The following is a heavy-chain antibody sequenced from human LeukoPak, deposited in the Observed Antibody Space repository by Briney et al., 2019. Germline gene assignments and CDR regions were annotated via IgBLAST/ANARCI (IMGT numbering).Heavy chain of an antibody. D-gene: IGHD6-19*01. J-gene: IGHJ6*02. Sequence: GGSLRLSCAASGFTFSSYAMHWVRQAPGKGLEWVAVISYDGSNKYYVDSVKGRFTISRDNSKNTLYLQMNSLRAEDTAVYYCARDGEQWLVYYYYYGMDVWGQGTTVTVSS. CDR2: ISYDGSNK. CDR3: ARDGEQWLVYYYYYGMDV. CDR1: GFTFSSYA. V-gene: IGHV3-30*04.